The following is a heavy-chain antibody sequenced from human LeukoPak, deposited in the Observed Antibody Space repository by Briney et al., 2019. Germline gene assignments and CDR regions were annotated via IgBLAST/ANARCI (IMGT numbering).Heavy chain of an antibody. J-gene: IGHJ4*02. Sequence: SETLSLTCTVSGGSISSSSYYWGWIRQPPGKGLEWIGSIYYSGSTYYNLSLKSRVTISVDTSKNQFSLKLSSVTAADMAVYYCARHARSMGLRSFDYWGQGTLVTVSS. V-gene: IGHV4-39*01. D-gene: IGHD4-17*01. CDR3: ARHARSMGLRSFDY. CDR2: IYYSGST. CDR1: GGSISSSSYY.